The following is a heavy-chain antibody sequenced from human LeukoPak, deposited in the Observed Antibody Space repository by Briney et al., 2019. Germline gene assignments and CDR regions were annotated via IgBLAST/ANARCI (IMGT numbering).Heavy chain of an antibody. Sequence: KTSETLSLTCAVYGGSFSGYYWSWIRQPPGKGLEWIGEINHSGSTNYNPSLKSRVTISVDTSKNQFSLKLSSVTAADTAVYYCARAQRPDYYDSSGCTVDYWGQGTLVTVS. CDR2: INHSGST. D-gene: IGHD3-22*01. CDR3: ARAQRPDYYDSSGCTVDY. V-gene: IGHV4-34*01. CDR1: GGSFSGYY. J-gene: IGHJ4*02.